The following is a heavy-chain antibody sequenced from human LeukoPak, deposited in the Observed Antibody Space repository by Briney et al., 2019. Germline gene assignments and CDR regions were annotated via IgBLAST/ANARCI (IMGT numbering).Heavy chain of an antibody. V-gene: IGHV3-33*06. CDR1: GFTFSSYG. CDR2: ILSDGSKE. Sequence: PGGSLRLSCAASGFTFSSYGMLWVRQAPGKGLEWVAVILSDGSKEFYTDSVKGRFTISRDNSKNTVYLQMNSLRAEDTAVYYCAKDQGGYCSSFSCYSGDYGYFQHWGQGTLVTVSS. CDR3: AKDQGGYCSSFSCYSGDYGYFQH. J-gene: IGHJ1*01. D-gene: IGHD2-2*03.